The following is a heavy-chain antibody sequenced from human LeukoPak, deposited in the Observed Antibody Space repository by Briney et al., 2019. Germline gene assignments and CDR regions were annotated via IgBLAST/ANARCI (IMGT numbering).Heavy chain of an antibody. J-gene: IGHJ1*01. CDR2: IYPGDSDT. CDR3: ARQAGIAAAGTEYFQH. CDR1: GYSFTSYW. D-gene: IGHD6-13*01. V-gene: IGHV5-51*01. Sequence: GESLKISCKGSGYSFTSYWIGWVRQMPGKGLEWMGIIYPGDSDTRYSPSFQGQVTISADKSISTAYLQWSSLKASDTAMYYCARQAGIAAAGTEYFQHWGQGTLVTVSS.